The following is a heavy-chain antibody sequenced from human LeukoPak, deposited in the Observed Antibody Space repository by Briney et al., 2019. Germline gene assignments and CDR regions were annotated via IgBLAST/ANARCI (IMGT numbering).Heavy chain of an antibody. D-gene: IGHD4-17*01. CDR2: ISGDGGST. J-gene: IGHJ4*02. CDR3: AKDPYRLTTVTALPDY. V-gene: IGHV3-43*02. Sequence: GGSLRLSCAASGFTFDDYAMHWVRQAPGKCLEWVALISGDGGSTYYADSVKGRFTISRDNSKNSLYLQMNSLRTEDTALYYCAKDPYRLTTVTALPDYWGQGTLVTVSS. CDR1: GFTFDDYA.